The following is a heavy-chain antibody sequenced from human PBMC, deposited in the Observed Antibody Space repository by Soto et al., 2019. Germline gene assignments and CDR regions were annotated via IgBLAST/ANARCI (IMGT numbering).Heavy chain of an antibody. CDR1: GYTFTSYA. J-gene: IGHJ4*02. V-gene: IGHV1-3*01. Sequence: ASSEGLCKASGYTFTSYAMHWVRQAPGQRLEWMGWINAGNGNTKYSQKFQGRVTITRDTSASTAYMELSSLRSEDTAVYYCARDLYCGGDCYPFDYWGQGTLVTVSS. CDR2: INAGNGNT. D-gene: IGHD2-21*02. CDR3: ARDLYCGGDCYPFDY.